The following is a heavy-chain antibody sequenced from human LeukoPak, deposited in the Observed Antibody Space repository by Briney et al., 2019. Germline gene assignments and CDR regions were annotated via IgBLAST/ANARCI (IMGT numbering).Heavy chain of an antibody. CDR1: GGSISNYY. CDR2: IYTSAST. CDR3: ARGRYCRATICSGGDAFDI. Sequence: PSETLSLTCSVSGGSISNYYWSWIRQPAGKGLEWIGRIYTSASTNYNPSLKSRVTLSVAASKNQFSLRLSSLTAADTAVYYCARGRYCRATICSGGDAFDIWGQGTVVTVSS. V-gene: IGHV4-4*07. J-gene: IGHJ3*02. D-gene: IGHD5-24*01.